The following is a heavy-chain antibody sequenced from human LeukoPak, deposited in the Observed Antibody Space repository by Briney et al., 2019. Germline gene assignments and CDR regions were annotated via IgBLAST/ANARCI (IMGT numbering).Heavy chain of an antibody. D-gene: IGHD2-8*01. J-gene: IGHJ4*02. CDR2: ISSGGSNI. CDR3: ARDKISAGAPGVGVYY. Sequence: GGPLRLCCAASGFTFSDYYMRWLRQAAGGGVGWVSYISSGGSNIYYADCEGGCFTISRDYAKNSLYLQMNSLRAEHAAVYYWARDKISAGAPGVGVYYWGEGLLVTASS. CDR1: GFTFSDYY. V-gene: IGHV3-11*04.